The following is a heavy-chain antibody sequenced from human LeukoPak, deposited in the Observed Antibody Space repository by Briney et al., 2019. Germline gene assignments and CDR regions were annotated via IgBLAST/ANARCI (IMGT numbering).Heavy chain of an antibody. CDR2: IIPIFGKT. CDR3: ASDSYCSGGSCKPTLVRY. CDR1: GCTFSSYA. Sequence: ASVKVSCKASGCTFSSYAISWVRQAPGQGLEWMGWIIPIFGKTNYAQKFQGRVTITADKSTSTAYMELSSLRSEDTAVYYCASDSYCSGGSCKPTLVRYWGQGTLVNGPS. J-gene: IGHJ4*02. D-gene: IGHD2-15*01. V-gene: IGHV1-69*06.